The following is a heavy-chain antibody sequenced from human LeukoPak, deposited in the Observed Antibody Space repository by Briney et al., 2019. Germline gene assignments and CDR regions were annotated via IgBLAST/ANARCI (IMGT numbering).Heavy chain of an antibody. J-gene: IGHJ4*02. D-gene: IGHD6-19*01. CDR3: AREDIRLDYFDY. CDR1: GFTFSTHG. CDR2: IWYDGSNK. Sequence: GGSLRLSCAASGFTFSTHGMYWVRQAPGKGLEWVAVIWYDGSNKYYADSVKGRFTISRDNSEKTLFLQMNGLRAEDTAVYYCAREDIRLDYFDYWGQGTLVTVSS. V-gene: IGHV3-33*01.